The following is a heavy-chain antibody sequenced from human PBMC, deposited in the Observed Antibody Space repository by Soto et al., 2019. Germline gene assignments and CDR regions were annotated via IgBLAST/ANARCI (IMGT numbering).Heavy chain of an antibody. Sequence: GASVKVSCKASGYTFTSYDINWVRQATGQGLEWMGWMNPNSGNTGYAQKFQGRVTMTRNTSISTAYMELSSLRSEDTAVYYCARGLYSSGWYHYYGMDVWGQGTPVTVSS. J-gene: IGHJ6*02. CDR1: GYTFTSYD. CDR3: ARGLYSSGWYHYYGMDV. D-gene: IGHD6-19*01. V-gene: IGHV1-8*01. CDR2: MNPNSGNT.